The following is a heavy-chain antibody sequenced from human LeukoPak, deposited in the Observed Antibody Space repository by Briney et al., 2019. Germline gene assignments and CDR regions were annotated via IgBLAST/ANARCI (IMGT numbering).Heavy chain of an antibody. CDR3: ARDLGGWPVDY. CDR2: ISSSSSYI. V-gene: IGHV3-21*01. Sequence: PGGSLRLSCAASGFTVSSNYMNWVRQAPGKGLEWVSSISSSSSYIYYADSVKGRFTISRDNAKNSLYLQMNSLRAEDTAVYYCARDLGGWPVDYWGQGTLVTVSS. D-gene: IGHD6-19*01. CDR1: GFTVSSNY. J-gene: IGHJ4*02.